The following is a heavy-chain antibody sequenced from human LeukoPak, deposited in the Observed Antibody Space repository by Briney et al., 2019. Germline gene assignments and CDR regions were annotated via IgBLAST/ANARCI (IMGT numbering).Heavy chain of an antibody. J-gene: IGHJ4*02. CDR3: ARGVGAEISGNF. CDR1: GGSFSTYY. V-gene: IGHV4-34*01. D-gene: IGHD1-26*01. CDR2: ITRNGYT. Sequence: NSSETLSLTCAVYGGSFSTYYWSWVRQPPGKGLEWIAEITRNGYTNYNPSLKSRVTISIDTSKNQFSLNLRSVTAADTAVYYCARGVGAEISGNFWGQGTLVTVSS.